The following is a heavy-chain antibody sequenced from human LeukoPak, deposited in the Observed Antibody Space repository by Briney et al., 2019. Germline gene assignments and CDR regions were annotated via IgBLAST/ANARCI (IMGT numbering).Heavy chain of an antibody. CDR3: ASHCSSTSCYRYFDY. Sequence: GESLRISCKGSGYSFTSYWISWVRQMPGKGLEWMGRIDPSDSYTNYSPSFQGHVTISADKSISTAYLQWCSLKASDTAMYYCASHCSSTSCYRYFDYWGQGTLVTVSS. D-gene: IGHD2-2*01. J-gene: IGHJ4*02. V-gene: IGHV5-10-1*01. CDR1: GYSFTSYW. CDR2: IDPSDSYT.